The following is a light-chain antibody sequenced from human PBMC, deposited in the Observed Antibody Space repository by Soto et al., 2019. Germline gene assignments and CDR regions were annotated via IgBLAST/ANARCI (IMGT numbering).Light chain of an antibody. Sequence: QSVLTQPPSASGSPGPSGPIFCTGTSSDVGGYNYVSWYQQHPGKAPKLMIYEVSKRPSGVPDRFSGSKSGNTASLTVSGLQAEDEADYYCSSYAGSNNLGVFGTGTKVTVL. CDR1: SSDVGGYNY. J-gene: IGLJ1*01. V-gene: IGLV2-8*01. CDR2: EVS. CDR3: SSYAGSNNLGV.